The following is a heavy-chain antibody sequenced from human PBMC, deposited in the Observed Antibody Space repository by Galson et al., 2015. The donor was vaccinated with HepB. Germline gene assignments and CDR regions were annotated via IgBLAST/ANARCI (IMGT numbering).Heavy chain of an antibody. CDR1: GFTFSGSA. CDR2: IRTKPNSYAT. J-gene: IGHJ4*02. Sequence: SLRLSCATSGFTFSGSAIHWVRQASGKGLEWVGRIRTKPNSYATTYGASVTGRFTISRDDSKNTAYLQMNSLKTEDTAVYYCGRVDTAMGINWGQGTLVIVSS. V-gene: IGHV3-73*01. D-gene: IGHD5-18*01. CDR3: GRVDTAMGIN.